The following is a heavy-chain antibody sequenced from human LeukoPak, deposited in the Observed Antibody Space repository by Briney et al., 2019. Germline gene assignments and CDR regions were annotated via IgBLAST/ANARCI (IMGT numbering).Heavy chain of an antibody. J-gene: IGHJ4*02. CDR1: GGSFSGYY. CDR3: ARDSNYLGYYFDY. CDR2: INHSGST. V-gene: IGHV4-34*01. Sequence: SETLSLTCAVYGGSFSGYYWSWIRQPPGKGLEWIGEINHSGSTNYNPSLKSRVTISVDTSKNQFSLKLSSVTAADTAVYYCARDSNYLGYYFDYWGQGTLVTVSS. D-gene: IGHD4-11*01.